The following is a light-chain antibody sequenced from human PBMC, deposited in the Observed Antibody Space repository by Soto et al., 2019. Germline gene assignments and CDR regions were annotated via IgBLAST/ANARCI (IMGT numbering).Light chain of an antibody. CDR1: YTLISNY. CDR2: GAS. J-gene: IGKJ2*03. CDR3: QQYGSSPPYS. V-gene: IGKV3-20*01. Sequence: EIVLTQSPGTLSLSPGERATLSCRASYTLISNYLAWYQQKPGQAPRLLIYGASSRAPGIPDRFSGSGSGTDFTLTISRPEPEDFAVYYCQQYGSSPPYSFGQGTKLEI.